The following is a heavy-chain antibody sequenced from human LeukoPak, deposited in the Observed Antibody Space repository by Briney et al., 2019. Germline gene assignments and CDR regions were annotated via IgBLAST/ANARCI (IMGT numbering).Heavy chain of an antibody. D-gene: IGHD4-23*01. CDR1: GYSISSGYY. Sequence: SETLSLTCTVSGYSISSGYYWGWIRQPPGKGLEWIGSIYHSGSTYYNPSLKSRVTISVDTSKNQFSLKLSSVTAADTAVYYCARDPSLTRFDLWGRGTLVTVSS. CDR3: ARDPSLTRFDL. V-gene: IGHV4-38-2*02. J-gene: IGHJ2*01. CDR2: IYHSGST.